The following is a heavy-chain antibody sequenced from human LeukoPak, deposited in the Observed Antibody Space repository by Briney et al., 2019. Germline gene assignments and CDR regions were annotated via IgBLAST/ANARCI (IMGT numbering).Heavy chain of an antibody. Sequence: LGGSLRLSCAASGFTFSSYSMNWVRQAPGKGLEWVSYISSSSSTIYYADSVKGRFTISRDNSKNTLYLQMSSLRAEDTAVYYCAKEGGTWIQLWLNFDYWGQGTLVTVSS. CDR2: ISSSSSTI. CDR3: AKEGGTWIQLWLNFDY. D-gene: IGHD5-18*01. J-gene: IGHJ4*02. V-gene: IGHV3-48*01. CDR1: GFTFSSYS.